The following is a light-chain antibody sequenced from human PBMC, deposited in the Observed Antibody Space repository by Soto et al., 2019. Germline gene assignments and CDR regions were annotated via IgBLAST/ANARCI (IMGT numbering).Light chain of an antibody. CDR3: QQYNSYPRT. V-gene: IGKV1-5*03. Sequence: DMQMTRSPSTLSASVGDRVTITCRASQSISSWLAWYQQKAGKAPKLLIYKASSLESGVPSRFSGSGSGTEFTLTISSLQPDDFATYYCQQYNSYPRTFGQGTKVDI. CDR1: QSISSW. CDR2: KAS. J-gene: IGKJ1*01.